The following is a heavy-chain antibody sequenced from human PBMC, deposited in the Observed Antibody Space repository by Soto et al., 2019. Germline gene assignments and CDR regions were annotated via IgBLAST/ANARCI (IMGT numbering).Heavy chain of an antibody. CDR1: GFTFSSYG. CDR2: ISYDGSNK. V-gene: IGHV3-30*18. Sequence: GESLKISCAASGFTFSSYGMHWVRQAPGKGLEWVAVISYDGSNKYYADSVKGRFTISRDNSKNTLYLQMNSLRAEDTAVYYCAKDNYYGSGSYSFYFDYWGQGTLVTVSS. D-gene: IGHD3-10*01. J-gene: IGHJ4*02. CDR3: AKDNYYGSGSYSFYFDY.